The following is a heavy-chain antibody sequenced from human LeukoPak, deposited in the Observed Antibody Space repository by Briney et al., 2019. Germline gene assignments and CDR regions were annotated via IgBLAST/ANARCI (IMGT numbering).Heavy chain of an antibody. CDR3: ARRLTGVDY. CDR2: INPNSGGT. Sequence: ASVKVSCKASGYTFTAYYTNWVRQAPGQGLEWMGWINPNSGGTNYAQNFQGRVTMTRDTSISTVYMELNSLRSDDTAVYYCARRLTGVDYWGQGTQVTVSS. CDR1: GYTFTAYY. J-gene: IGHJ4*02. V-gene: IGHV1-2*02. D-gene: IGHD7-27*01.